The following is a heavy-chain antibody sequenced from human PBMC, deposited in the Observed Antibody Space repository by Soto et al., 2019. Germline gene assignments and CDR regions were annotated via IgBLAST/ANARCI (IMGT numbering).Heavy chain of an antibody. V-gene: IGHV1-69*01. D-gene: IGHD5-18*01. CDR1: GGTFSSYA. CDR2: IIPIFGTA. CDR3: ARVDTAKMDDYYYYGMDV. Sequence: QVQLVQSGAEVKKPGSSVKVSCKASGGTFSSYAISWVRQAPGQGLEWMGGIIPIFGTANYAQTFQGRVTITADESTSTAYMELSSLRSEDTAVYYCARVDTAKMDDYYYYGMDVWGQGTTVTVSS. J-gene: IGHJ6*02.